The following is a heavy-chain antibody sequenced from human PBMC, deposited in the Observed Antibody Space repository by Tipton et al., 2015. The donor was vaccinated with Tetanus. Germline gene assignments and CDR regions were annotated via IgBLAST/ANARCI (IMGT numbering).Heavy chain of an antibody. J-gene: IGHJ4*02. CDR3: ARGNRGSSWYL. Sequence: QVQLVQSGAEVKKPGASVKVSCKAFGYAFASYDLNWVRQASGQGLEWLGYMNPKTGPAGYAQKFQGRVTMTSDISSSTAYMELRNLRSDDTAVYYCARGNRGSSWYLWGQGTLVTVSS. CDR2: MNPKTGPA. D-gene: IGHD6-13*01. CDR1: GYAFASYD. V-gene: IGHV1-8*01.